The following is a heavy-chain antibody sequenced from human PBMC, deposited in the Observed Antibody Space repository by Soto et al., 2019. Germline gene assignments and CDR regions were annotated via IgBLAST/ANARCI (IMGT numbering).Heavy chain of an antibody. CDR3: ARVSPYCSGGSCYLGEFDP. CDR2: TRNKTNSYTT. V-gene: IGHV3-72*01. CDR1: GFTFSDHY. Sequence: EVQLVESGGSLVQPGGSLRLSFAASGFTFSDHYMDWVRQAPGKGLEWVGRTRNKTNSYTTEYAAYVKGRYTISRDESKNSLYLQMSSMKTEDTAVYYCARVSPYCSGGSCYLGEFDPWGQGTLVTVSS. J-gene: IGHJ5*02. D-gene: IGHD2-15*01.